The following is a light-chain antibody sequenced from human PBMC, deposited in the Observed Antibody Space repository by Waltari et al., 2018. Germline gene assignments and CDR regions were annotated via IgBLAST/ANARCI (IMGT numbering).Light chain of an antibody. Sequence: QSALTQPASVSGSPGQSITISCTGTNSDIGGYNYVSWYQQHPGKAPKLMIYDVSIRPSGVSMRFSGSKSGNTASLTISGLQPDNKADYYCSSYTSRATYVCGSGTKVTVL. CDR1: NSDIGGYNY. CDR3: SSYTSRATYV. V-gene: IGLV2-14*03. J-gene: IGLJ1*01. CDR2: DVS.